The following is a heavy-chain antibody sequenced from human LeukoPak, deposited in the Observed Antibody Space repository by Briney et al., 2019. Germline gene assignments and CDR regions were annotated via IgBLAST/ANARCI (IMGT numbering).Heavy chain of an antibody. Sequence: SETLSLTCAVYGGSFSGYYWSWIRQPPGKGLEWIGEINHSGSTNYNPSLKSRVTISVDTSKNQFSLKLSPVTAADTAVYYCARGPIFGLYYYYYGMDVWGQGTTVTVSS. J-gene: IGHJ6*02. CDR1: GGSFSGYY. CDR2: INHSGST. CDR3: ARGPIFGLYYYYYGMDV. D-gene: IGHD3/OR15-3a*01. V-gene: IGHV4-34*01.